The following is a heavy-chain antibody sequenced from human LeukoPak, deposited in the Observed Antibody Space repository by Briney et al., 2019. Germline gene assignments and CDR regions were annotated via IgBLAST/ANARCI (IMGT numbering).Heavy chain of an antibody. Sequence: GGSLRFSCAASGFTFSSYAMHWVRQAPGKGLEWVAVISYDGSNKYYADSVKGRFTISRDNSKNTLYLQMNSLRAEDTAVYYCARDNYCSGGSCYKPHFDYWGQGTLVTVSS. D-gene: IGHD2-15*01. J-gene: IGHJ4*02. CDR2: ISYDGSNK. V-gene: IGHV3-30*01. CDR3: ARDNYCSGGSCYKPHFDY. CDR1: GFTFSSYA.